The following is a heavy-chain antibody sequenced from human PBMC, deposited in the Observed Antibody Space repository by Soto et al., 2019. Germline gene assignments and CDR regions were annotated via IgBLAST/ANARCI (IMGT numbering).Heavy chain of an antibody. CDR2: IYPGDSDT. CDR3: ARSHPFYYDRTPRWFDP. D-gene: IGHD3-22*01. Sequence: PGESLKISCKGSGYSFTSYWIGWVRQMPGKGLEWMGIIYPGDSDTRYSPSFQGQVTISADKSISTAYLQWSSLKASDTAMYYCARSHPFYYDRTPRWFDPWGQGTLVTVSS. CDR1: GYSFTSYW. J-gene: IGHJ5*02. V-gene: IGHV5-51*01.